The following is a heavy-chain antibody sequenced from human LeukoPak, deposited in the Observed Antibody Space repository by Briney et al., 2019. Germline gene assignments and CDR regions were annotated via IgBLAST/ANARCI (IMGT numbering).Heavy chain of an antibody. J-gene: IGHJ4*02. CDR1: GGSISSYY. CDR3: ARLRRYCSGGSCYYFDY. D-gene: IGHD2-15*01. CDR2: IYYSGST. V-gene: IGHV4-59*08. Sequence: PSETLSLTCTVSGGSISSYYWSWIRQPPGKGLEWIGYIYYSGSTNYHPSLKSRVTISVDTSKNQFSLKLSSVTAADTAVYYCARLRRYCSGGSCYYFDYWGQGTLVTVSS.